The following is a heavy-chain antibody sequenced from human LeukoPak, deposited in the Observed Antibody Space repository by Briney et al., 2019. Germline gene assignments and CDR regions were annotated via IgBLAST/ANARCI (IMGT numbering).Heavy chain of an antibody. CDR2: IYSGGST. D-gene: IGHD3-22*01. CDR1: GFTFSNHG. CDR3: AGLPAYYYDTSGFYFDY. Sequence: PGGTLRLSCAASGFTFSNHGMDWVRQAPGKGLEWVSVIYSGGSTYYADSVKGRFTISRDNSKNTLYLQMNSLRAEDTAVYYCAGLPAYYYDTSGFYFDYWGQGTLVTVSS. V-gene: IGHV3-66*04. J-gene: IGHJ4*02.